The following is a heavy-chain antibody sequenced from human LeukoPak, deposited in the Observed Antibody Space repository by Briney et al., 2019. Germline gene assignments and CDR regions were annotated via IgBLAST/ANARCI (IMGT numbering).Heavy chain of an antibody. CDR2: ISGSGGST. J-gene: IGHJ4*02. CDR3: AKIPDYDFWSGYSY. V-gene: IGHV3-23*01. CDR1: GFTFSSYA. Sequence: GGSLRLSCAASGFTFSSYAMSWVRQPPGKGLEWVSAISGSGGSTYYADSVKGRFTISRDNSKNTLYLQMNSLRAEDTAVYYCAKIPDYDFWSGYSYWGQGTLVTVSS. D-gene: IGHD3-3*01.